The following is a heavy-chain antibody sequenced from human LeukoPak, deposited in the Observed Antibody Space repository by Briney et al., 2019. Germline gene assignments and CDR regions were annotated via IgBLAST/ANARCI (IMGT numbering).Heavy chain of an antibody. J-gene: IGHJ4*02. D-gene: IGHD5-24*01. V-gene: IGHV4-34*01. Sequence: SETLSLTCAVYGGTLRGYYWSWLRQPPGKGLEWIGEIKESEKTNYNPPLKSRVTISIDTSKNEISLKLSSVTAADTAVYYCAREGLRNVHNPLGYWGQGTLVTVSS. CDR1: GGTLRGYY. CDR2: IKESEKT. CDR3: AREGLRNVHNPLGY.